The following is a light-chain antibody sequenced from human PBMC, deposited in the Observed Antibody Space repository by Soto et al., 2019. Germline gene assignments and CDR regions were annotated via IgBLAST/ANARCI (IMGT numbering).Light chain of an antibody. CDR3: QQYGSSPIT. CDR2: GSS. J-gene: IGKJ5*01. Sequence: EIVLTQSPGTLSLSPGERATLSCRASQSITSSYLAWYQQKPGQAPRLLIYGSSSRATGIPDRISGSGSGTDFTLAISRLEPEDFAVFYCQQYGSSPITFGQGTRLEIK. V-gene: IGKV3-20*01. CDR1: QSITSSY.